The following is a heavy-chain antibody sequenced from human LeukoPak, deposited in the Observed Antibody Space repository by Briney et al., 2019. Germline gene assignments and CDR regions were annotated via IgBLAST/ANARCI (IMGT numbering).Heavy chain of an antibody. D-gene: IGHD5-24*01. CDR3: AWASQMATITLVYYGMDV. V-gene: IGHV3-33*01. Sequence: GGSLRLSCAASGFTFSSHGMHWVRQAPGKGLEWVAVIWYDGSNKYYADSVKGRFTISRDNSKNTLYLQMNSLRAEDTAVYYCAWASQMATITLVYYGMDVWGQGTTVTVSS. CDR1: GFTFSSHG. J-gene: IGHJ6*02. CDR2: IWYDGSNK.